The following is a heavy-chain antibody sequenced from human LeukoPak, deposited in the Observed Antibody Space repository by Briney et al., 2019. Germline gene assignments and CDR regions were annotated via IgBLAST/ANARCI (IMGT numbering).Heavy chain of an antibody. V-gene: IGHV3-64*01. CDR2: ISSNGGST. Sequence: TGGSLRLSCAASGFTFSSYVMHWVRQAPGKGLEYVSAISSNGGSTYCANSVKGRFTISRDNSKNTLYLQMGSLRAEDMAVYYCAREALGSGWYDDAFDIWGQGTMVTVSS. CDR1: GFTFSSYV. CDR3: AREALGSGWYDDAFDI. J-gene: IGHJ3*02. D-gene: IGHD6-19*01.